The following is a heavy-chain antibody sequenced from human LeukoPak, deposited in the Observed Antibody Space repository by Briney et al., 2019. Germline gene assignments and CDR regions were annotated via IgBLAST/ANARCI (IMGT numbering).Heavy chain of an antibody. CDR3: ATLSRNGDYGDY. CDR1: GFTFSSYE. J-gene: IGHJ4*02. Sequence: PGGSLRLSCAASGFTFSSYEMNWVRQAPGKGLEWGSYISSSGSTIYYADSVKGRFTISRDNAKNSLYLQMNSLRAEDTAVYYCATLSRNGDYGDYWGQGTLVTVSS. CDR2: ISSSGSTI. V-gene: IGHV3-48*03. D-gene: IGHD2-8*01.